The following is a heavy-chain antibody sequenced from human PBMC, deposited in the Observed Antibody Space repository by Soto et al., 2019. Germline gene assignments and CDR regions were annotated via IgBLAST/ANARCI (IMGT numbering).Heavy chain of an antibody. CDR1: GITFGAYA. D-gene: IGHD3-22*01. Sequence: PGGSLRLSCTASGITFGAYAMSWFRQAPVKGLEWVGFIRSKAYGGTTEYAASVKGRFTISRDDSKSIAYLQMNSLKTEDTAVYYCTSAYYYDSSGYYAGRVRQPNFDYWGQGT. CDR2: IRSKAYGGTT. J-gene: IGHJ4*02. V-gene: IGHV3-49*03. CDR3: TSAYYYDSSGYYAGRVRQPNFDY.